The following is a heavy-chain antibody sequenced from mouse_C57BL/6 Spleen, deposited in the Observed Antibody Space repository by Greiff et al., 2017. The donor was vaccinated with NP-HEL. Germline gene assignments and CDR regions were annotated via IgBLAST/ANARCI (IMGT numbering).Heavy chain of an antibody. CDR1: GFSLTSYG. CDR2: IWRGGST. CDR3: AKNNYYYGSSPYYAMDY. D-gene: IGHD1-1*01. V-gene: IGHV2-5*01. J-gene: IGHJ4*01. Sequence: VKLVESGPGLVQPSQSLSITCTVSGFSLTSYGVHWVRQSPGKGLEWLGVIWRGGSTDYNAAFMSRLSITKDNSKSQVFFKMNSLQADDTAIYYCAKNNYYYGSSPYYAMDYWGQGTSVTVSS.